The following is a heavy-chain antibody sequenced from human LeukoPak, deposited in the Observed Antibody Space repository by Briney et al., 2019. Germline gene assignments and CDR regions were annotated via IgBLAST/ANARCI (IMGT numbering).Heavy chain of an antibody. J-gene: IGHJ6*02. Sequence: ASVKVSCKASGGTFSSYAISWVRQAPGQGLEWMGRIIPILGIANYAQKFQGRVTITADKSTSTAYMELSSLRSEDTAVYYCARVGNDYGGNSAPPSDYYYYGMDVWGQGTTVTVSS. CDR2: IIPILGIA. V-gene: IGHV1-69*04. CDR1: GGTFSSYA. D-gene: IGHD4-23*01. CDR3: ARVGNDYGGNSAPPSDYYYYGMDV.